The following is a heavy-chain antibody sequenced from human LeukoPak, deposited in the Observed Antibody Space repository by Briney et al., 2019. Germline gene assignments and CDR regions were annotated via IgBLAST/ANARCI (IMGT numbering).Heavy chain of an antibody. CDR2: IYPSAGYA. V-gene: IGHV1-46*01. CDR1: GYIFTSYY. D-gene: IGHD3-16*01. J-gene: IGHJ4*02. Sequence: ASVKVSCKASGYIFTSYYIHWVRQAPGQGLEWMGIIYPSAGYANYAQTFQGRVTMAMDTSTSTVDMELCSLRSEDTAVYYCVREEEGGTFDYWGQGTLVTVSS. CDR3: VREEEGGTFDY.